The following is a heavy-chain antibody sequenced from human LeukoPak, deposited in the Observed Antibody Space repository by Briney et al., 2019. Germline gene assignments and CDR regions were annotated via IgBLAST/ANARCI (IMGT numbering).Heavy chain of an antibody. CDR1: GYTFTGPY. V-gene: IGHV1-2*02. D-gene: IGHD2-15*01. CDR3: ARETGYGGGGRCYFIY. J-gene: IGHJ4*02. Sequence: ASVTVSCKASGYTFTGPYIHWVRQAPGQGLEWMGWINPNSGDTSSAQKFQGRVNMTRDTSLSTAYMELSRLRSDDTALYYCARETGYGGGGRCYFIYWGQGTLVSVSS. CDR2: INPNSGDT.